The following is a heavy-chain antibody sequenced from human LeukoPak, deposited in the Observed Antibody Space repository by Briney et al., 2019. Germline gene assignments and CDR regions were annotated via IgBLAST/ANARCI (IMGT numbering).Heavy chain of an antibody. Sequence: GGSLRLSCAASGFSFSSYSMNWVRQAPGKGLEWISSISPSTSTIYYADSVKGRFTISRDNSKNTLYLQMNNLRAEDTAIYYCAKAANYDILTGYYLDYWGQGTLVTVSS. D-gene: IGHD3-9*01. CDR3: AKAANYDILTGYYLDY. V-gene: IGHV3-48*01. J-gene: IGHJ4*02. CDR2: ISPSTSTI. CDR1: GFSFSSYS.